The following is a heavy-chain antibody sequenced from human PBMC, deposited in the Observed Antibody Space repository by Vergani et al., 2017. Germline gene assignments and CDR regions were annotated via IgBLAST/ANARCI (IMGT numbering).Heavy chain of an antibody. CDR3: ARAPNHSGYYYMDV. V-gene: IGHV4-30-2*01. J-gene: IGHJ6*03. D-gene: IGHD1-26*01. Sequence: QVQLQESGPGLVKPSQTLSLTCTVSGASISSGGYSWSWIRQPPGKGLEWIGYIYHSGSTYYNPSLKSRVTISVDRSKNQFSLKLSSVTAADTAVYYCARAPNHSGYYYMDVWGKGTTVTVSS. CDR2: IYHSGST. CDR1: GASISSGGYS.